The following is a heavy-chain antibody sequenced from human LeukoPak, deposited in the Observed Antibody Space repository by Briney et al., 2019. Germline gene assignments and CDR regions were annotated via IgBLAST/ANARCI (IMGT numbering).Heavy chain of an antibody. V-gene: IGHV3-7*03. CDR1: GFTFSSYA. Sequence: GGSLRLSCAASGFTFSSYAMSWVRRAPGKGLEWVANIKQDGSEEYYVDSVKGRFTISRDNAKNSLYLQMNSLRAEDTAVYYCASKGCTGGNCKHYFDYWGQGTLVTVAS. J-gene: IGHJ4*02. D-gene: IGHD2-8*02. CDR3: ASKGCTGGNCKHYFDY. CDR2: IKQDGSEE.